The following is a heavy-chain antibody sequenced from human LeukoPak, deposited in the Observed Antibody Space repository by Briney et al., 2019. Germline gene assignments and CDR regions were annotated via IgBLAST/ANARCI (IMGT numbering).Heavy chain of an antibody. CDR3: ARAALGSYGYGDY. D-gene: IGHD5-18*01. V-gene: IGHV1-2*02. CDR1: GYTFTGYY. Sequence: GASVKVSCKASGYTFTGYYMHWVRQAPGQGLEWMGWINPNSGGTNYAQKFQGRVTMTRDTSISTAYMELSRLRSDDTAVYYCARAALGSYGYGDYWGQGTLVTVSS. CDR2: INPNSGGT. J-gene: IGHJ4*02.